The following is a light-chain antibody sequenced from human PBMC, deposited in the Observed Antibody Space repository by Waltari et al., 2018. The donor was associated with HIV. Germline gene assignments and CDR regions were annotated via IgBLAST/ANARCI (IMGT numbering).Light chain of an antibody. Sequence: EIVLTQSPATLPLSLGESAILSCRASQSLSRHLAWYQQKSGQAPRLLIYDTSIRAPGTPGRFSGSGSGTDFTLTITAVQPDDFAIYYCQQRSSWPSLTFGGGTRVETK. J-gene: IGKJ4*01. V-gene: IGKV3-11*01. CDR3: QQRSSWPSLT. CDR2: DTS. CDR1: QSLSRH.